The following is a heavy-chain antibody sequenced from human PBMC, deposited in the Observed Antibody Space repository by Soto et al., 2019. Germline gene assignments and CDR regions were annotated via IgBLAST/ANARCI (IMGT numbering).Heavy chain of an antibody. CDR2: IYYIGST. J-gene: IGHJ4*02. CDR1: GGSISSYY. CDR3: ARSRSSWFDY. Sequence: QVQLQESGPGLVKPSETLSLTCTVSGGSISSYYWSWSRQPQGKGLEWIGYIYYIGSTNYNPSPKTRVTISVDTYKNPFSLKLSSVTAADTAVYSCARSRSSWFDYWGQGTLVTVSS. V-gene: IGHV4-59*08. D-gene: IGHD3-16*02.